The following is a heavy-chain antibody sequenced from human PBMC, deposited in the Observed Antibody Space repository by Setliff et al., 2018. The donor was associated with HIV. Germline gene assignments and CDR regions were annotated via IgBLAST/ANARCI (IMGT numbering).Heavy chain of an antibody. CDR2: IYYSGST. V-gene: IGHV4-39*01. D-gene: IGHD6-13*01. CDR3: ARLRVVAAAGKARTYYFDY. Sequence: TSETLSLTCTVSGGSISSSSYYWGWIRQPPGKGLEWIGSIYYSGSTYYNPSLKSRVTISVDTSKNQFSLKLSSVTAADTAVYYCARLRVVAAAGKARTYYFDYWGQGTLVTVS. CDR1: GGSISSSSYY. J-gene: IGHJ4*02.